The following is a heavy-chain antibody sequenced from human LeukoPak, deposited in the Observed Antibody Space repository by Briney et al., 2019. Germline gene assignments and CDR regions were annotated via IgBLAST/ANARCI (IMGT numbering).Heavy chain of an antibody. D-gene: IGHD1-26*01. J-gene: IGHJ5*02. CDR2: IYPNSGDT. CDR1: GYPFNAYF. CDR3: ARGALHAGSYYDP. Sequence: GASVKVSCKASGYPFNAYFIHWVRQAPGQGLEWMGWIYPNSGDTKFAQKFQGSVTMTRDTSINTAYMELSRLRSDDTGVYYCARGALHAGSYYDPWGQGTLVTVSS. V-gene: IGHV1-2*04.